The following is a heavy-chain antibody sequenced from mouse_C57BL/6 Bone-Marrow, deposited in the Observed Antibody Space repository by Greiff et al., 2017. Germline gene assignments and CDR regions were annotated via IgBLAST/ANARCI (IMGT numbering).Heavy chain of an antibody. V-gene: IGHV5-9*01. Sequence: VMLVESGGGLVKPGGSLKLSCAASGFTFSSYTMSWVRQTPEKRLEWVATLSGGGGNTYYPDSVKGRFTISRDNAKNTLYLQMSCLRSGDTALYYRARQRGSSPYYFDYWGQGTTLTVSS. CDR2: LSGGGGNT. J-gene: IGHJ2*01. D-gene: IGHD1-1*01. CDR3: ARQRGSSPYYFDY. CDR1: GFTFSSYT.